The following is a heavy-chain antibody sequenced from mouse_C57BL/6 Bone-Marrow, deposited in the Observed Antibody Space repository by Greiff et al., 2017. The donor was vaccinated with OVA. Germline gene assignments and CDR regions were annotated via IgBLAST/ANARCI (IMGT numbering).Heavy chain of an antibody. D-gene: IGHD1-1*01. Sequence: VHLVESGPGLVAPSQSLSITCTVSGFSLTSYAISWVRQPPGKGLEWLGVIWTGGGTNYNSALKSRLSISKDNSKSQVFLKMNSLQTDDTARYYCAGTTVVAPYWYFDVWGTGTTVTVSS. CDR3: AGTTVVAPYWYFDV. CDR2: IWTGGGT. CDR1: GFSLTSYA. J-gene: IGHJ1*03. V-gene: IGHV2-9-1*01.